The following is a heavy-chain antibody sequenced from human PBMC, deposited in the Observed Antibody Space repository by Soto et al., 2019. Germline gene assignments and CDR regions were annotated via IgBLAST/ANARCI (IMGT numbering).Heavy chain of an antibody. D-gene: IGHD3-22*01. CDR3: ARASDYYDSSGYYYGIDY. V-gene: IGHV1-69*06. CDR1: GYTFTSYG. J-gene: IGHJ4*02. Sequence: SVKVSCKASGYTFTSYGISWVRQAPGQGLEWMGGIIPIFGTANYAQKFQGRVTITADKSTSTAYMELSSLRSEDTAVYYCARASDYYDSSGYYYGIDYWGQGTLVTVSS. CDR2: IIPIFGTA.